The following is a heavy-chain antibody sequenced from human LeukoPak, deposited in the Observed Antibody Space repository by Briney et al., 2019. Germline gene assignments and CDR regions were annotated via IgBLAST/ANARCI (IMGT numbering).Heavy chain of an antibody. V-gene: IGHV7-4-1*02. CDR1: GYIFSNYA. CDR3: ARIATVGENFNWFYP. D-gene: IGHD6-13*01. CDR2: INTNTGSP. J-gene: IGHJ5*02. Sequence: ASVKVSCKASGYIFSNYAKNWVRQAPGQGLEWMGWINTNTGSPMYAQGFTGRFVFSLDTSVSTAYLQISSLKAEDTAVYYCARIATVGENFNWFYPWGQGTLVTVSS.